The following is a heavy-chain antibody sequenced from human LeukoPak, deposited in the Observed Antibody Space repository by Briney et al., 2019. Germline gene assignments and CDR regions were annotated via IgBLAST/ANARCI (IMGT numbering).Heavy chain of an antibody. Sequence: GGSLRLSCAASGFTFSSYWMHWVRRAPGKGLVWVSRINSDGSSTTYADSVKGRFTISRDNAKNTLYLQMNSLRAEDTAVYYCARDRNWNFLPEFDPWGQGTLVTVSS. CDR2: INSDGSST. D-gene: IGHD1-7*01. CDR3: ARDRNWNFLPEFDP. V-gene: IGHV3-74*01. CDR1: GFTFSSYW. J-gene: IGHJ5*02.